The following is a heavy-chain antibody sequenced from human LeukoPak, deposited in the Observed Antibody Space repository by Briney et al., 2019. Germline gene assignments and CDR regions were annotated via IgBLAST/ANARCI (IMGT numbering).Heavy chain of an antibody. V-gene: IGHV3-30-3*01. D-gene: IGHD2-15*01. CDR2: ISYDGSNK. J-gene: IGHJ4*02. CDR1: EFTFSSYA. CDR3: ARGRFVVVVAAFFY. Sequence: GGSLRLSCAASEFTFSSYAMHWVRQAPGKGLEWVAVISYDGSNKYYADSVKGRFTISRDNSKNTLYLQMNSLRAEDTAVYYCARGRFVVVVAAFFYWGQGTLVTVSS.